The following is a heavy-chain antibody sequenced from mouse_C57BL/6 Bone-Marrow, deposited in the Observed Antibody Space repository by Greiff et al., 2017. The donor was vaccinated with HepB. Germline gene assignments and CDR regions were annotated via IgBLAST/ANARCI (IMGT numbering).Heavy chain of an antibody. CDR1: GYAFSSSW. J-gene: IGHJ1*03. D-gene: IGHD1-1*01. V-gene: IGHV1-82*01. CDR2: IYPGDGDT. CDR3: AGSYYGSSYRYFDV. Sequence: QVQLQQSGPELVKPGASVKISCKASGYAFSSSWMNWVKQRPGKGLEWIGRIYPGDGDTNYNGKFKGKATLTADKSSSTAYMQLSSLTSEDSAVYFCAGSYYGSSYRYFDVWGTGTTVTVSS.